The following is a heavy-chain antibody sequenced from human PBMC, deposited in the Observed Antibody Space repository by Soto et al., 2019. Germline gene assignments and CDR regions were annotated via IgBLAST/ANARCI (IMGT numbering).Heavy chain of an antibody. CDR2: ISYDGSNK. CDR1: GFTFSSYA. Sequence: PGGSLRLSCAASGFTFSSYAMHWVRQAPGKGLDWVAVISYDGSNKYYADSVKGRFTISRDNSKNTLYLQMNSLRAEDTAVYYCARTMYYYDSSGHQAPYFDYWGQGTLVTVSS. CDR3: ARTMYYYDSSGHQAPYFDY. D-gene: IGHD3-22*01. V-gene: IGHV3-30-3*01. J-gene: IGHJ4*02.